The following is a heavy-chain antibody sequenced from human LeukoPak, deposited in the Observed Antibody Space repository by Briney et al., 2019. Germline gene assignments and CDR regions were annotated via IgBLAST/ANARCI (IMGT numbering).Heavy chain of an antibody. CDR3: ATGTGYYKGAEYFQY. J-gene: IGHJ1*01. Sequence: SETLSLTCSVSGASISSYYWRWIRQPAGKGLEYIGRVYTTGGTHYNPTLKSRLTMSADTSKNQFYLKLTSVPAADTAVYYCATGTGYYKGAEYFQYWGQGTLVTVSS. CDR1: GASISSYY. V-gene: IGHV4-4*07. D-gene: IGHD3-9*01. CDR2: VYTTGGT.